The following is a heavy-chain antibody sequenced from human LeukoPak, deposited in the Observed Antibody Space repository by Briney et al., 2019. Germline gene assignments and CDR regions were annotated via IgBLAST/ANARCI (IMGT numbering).Heavy chain of an antibody. J-gene: IGHJ3*02. CDR2: INPNSGGT. CDR1: GYTFTGYY. V-gene: IGHV1-2*06. CDR3: ARGESTVNAFDI. Sequence: ASVTVSCKASGYTFTGYYMHWVRQAPGQGLEWMGRINPNSGGTNYAQKFQGRVTMTRDTYISTAYMELRRLRSDDTAVYYCARGESTVNAFDIWGQGTMVTVSS. D-gene: IGHD4-11*01.